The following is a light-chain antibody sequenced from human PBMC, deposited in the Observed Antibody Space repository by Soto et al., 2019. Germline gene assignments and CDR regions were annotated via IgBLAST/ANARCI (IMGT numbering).Light chain of an antibody. CDR2: EVS. V-gene: IGLV2-8*01. Sequence: QSVLTQPPSASGSPGQSVTISCTGTSSDVGGYNFVSWYQQHPGKAPKLMIYEVSKRPSGVPDRFSGSKSGNTASLTVSGLQAEDEADYYCNSYAGSNNFLVFGGGTKLTVL. CDR1: SSDVGGYNF. CDR3: NSYAGSNNFLV. J-gene: IGLJ2*01.